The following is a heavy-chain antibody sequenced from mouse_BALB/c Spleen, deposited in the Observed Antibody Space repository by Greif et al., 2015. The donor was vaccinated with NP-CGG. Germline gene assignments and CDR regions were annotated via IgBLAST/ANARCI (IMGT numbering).Heavy chain of an antibody. J-gene: IGHJ3*01. D-gene: IGHD1-1*01. CDR1: GFTFSSYG. V-gene: IGHV5-6-3*01. CDR2: VNSNGGST. Sequence: DVKLVESGGGLVQPGGSLKLSCAASGFTFSSYGMSWVRQTPDKRLELVATVNSNGGSTYYPDSVKGRFTISRDNAKNTLYLQMSSLKSEDTAMYYCARDEGHYYGSSRAYWGQGTLATVSA. CDR3: ARDEGHYYGSSRAY.